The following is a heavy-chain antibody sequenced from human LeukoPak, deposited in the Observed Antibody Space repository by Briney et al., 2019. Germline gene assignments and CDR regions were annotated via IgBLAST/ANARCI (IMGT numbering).Heavy chain of an antibody. CDR2: IRYTGSDK. Sequence: GGSLRLSCAVSRLTISSYGVHWVRQAPGKGLEWVAFIRYTGSDKYYADSVKGRFTISRDNSENTVYLQMNSLSAEDTAVYYCANRIIYGDYEWFDPWGQGTPVTVSS. V-gene: IGHV3-30*02. CDR3: ANRIIYGDYEWFDP. CDR1: RLTISSYG. D-gene: IGHD4-17*01. J-gene: IGHJ5*02.